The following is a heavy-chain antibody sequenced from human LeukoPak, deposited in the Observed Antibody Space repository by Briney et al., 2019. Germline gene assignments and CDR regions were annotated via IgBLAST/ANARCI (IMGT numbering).Heavy chain of an antibody. CDR1: GYTFTSYD. Sequence: ASVKVSCKASGYTFTSYDINWVRQAPGQGLEWMGWISAYNGNTNYAQKLQGRVTMTTDTSTSTAYMELRSLRSDDTAVYYCARQPDIVVVPRENWFDPWGQGTLVTVSS. J-gene: IGHJ5*02. D-gene: IGHD2-2*01. CDR2: ISAYNGNT. V-gene: IGHV1-18*01. CDR3: ARQPDIVVVPRENWFDP.